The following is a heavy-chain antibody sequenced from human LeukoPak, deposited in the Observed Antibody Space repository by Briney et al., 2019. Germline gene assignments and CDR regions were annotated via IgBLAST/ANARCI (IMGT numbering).Heavy chain of an antibody. CDR1: GFTFSSYG. CDR2: ISGSGSNT. J-gene: IGHJ3*02. Sequence: GGSLRLSCVVSGFTFSSYGMSWVREAPGKGLGWVSAISGSGSNTYYADSVKGRFTISRDNSKNTLYLQMNSLRAEDSAVYSCAKDRLTLVALDIWGQGTMVTVSS. V-gene: IGHV3-23*01. CDR3: AKDRLTLVALDI. D-gene: IGHD3-16*01.